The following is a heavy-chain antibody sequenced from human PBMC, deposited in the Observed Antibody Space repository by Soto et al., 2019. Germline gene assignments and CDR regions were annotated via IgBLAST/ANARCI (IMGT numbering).Heavy chain of an antibody. J-gene: IGHJ6*02. V-gene: IGHV3-73*01. D-gene: IGHD2-8*01. Sequence: PGGSLRLCCAASGLTFSDSAIHWVRQASGKGLEWVGRIRSKTNNYATTYAASGKGRFTISRDDSKNTAYLQMNSLKTEDTAVYYCTTPTNVLRFYSYNGIDVWGQGTTVTVSS. CDR1: GLTFSDSA. CDR3: TTPTNVLRFYSYNGIDV. CDR2: IRSKTNNYAT.